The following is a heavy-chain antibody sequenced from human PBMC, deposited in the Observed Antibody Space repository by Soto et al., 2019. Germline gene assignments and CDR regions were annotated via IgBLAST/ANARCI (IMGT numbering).Heavy chain of an antibody. CDR2: IYWDDDK. Sequence: GSGPTLVNPTQTLTLTCTFSGFSLSTSGVGVGWIRQPPGKALEWLALIYWDDDKRYSPSLKSRLTITKDTSKNQVVLTMTNMDPVDTATYYCAQVGASYYYDSSGNPFFDYWGQGTLVTVSS. CDR1: GFSLSTSGVG. CDR3: AQVGASYYYDSSGNPFFDY. D-gene: IGHD3-22*01. V-gene: IGHV2-5*02. J-gene: IGHJ4*02.